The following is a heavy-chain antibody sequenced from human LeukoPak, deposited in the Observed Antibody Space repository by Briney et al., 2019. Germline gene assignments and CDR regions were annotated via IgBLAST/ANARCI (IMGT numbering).Heavy chain of an antibody. D-gene: IGHD2-15*01. CDR1: GYTFTSYG. CDR3: ARWRYCSGGSCYFDEDY. CDR2: ISAYNGNT. V-gene: IGHV1-18*01. Sequence: ASVKVSCKASGYTFTSYGISWVRQAPGQGLEWMGWISAYNGNTNYAQKLQGRVTMTTDTSTSTAYMELRSLRSDDTAVYYCARWRYCSGGSCYFDEDYWGQGTLVTVSS. J-gene: IGHJ4*02.